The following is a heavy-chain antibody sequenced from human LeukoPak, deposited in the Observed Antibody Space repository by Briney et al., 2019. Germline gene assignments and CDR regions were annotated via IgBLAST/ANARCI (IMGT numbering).Heavy chain of an antibody. D-gene: IGHD2-2*01. Sequence: GGSLRLSCAASGLTFSSYGMHWVRQAPGKGLEWVAVIWYDGSNKYYADSVKGRFTISRDNSKNTLYLQMNSLRAEDTAVYYCARGRVVVPAAIPNYYFDYWGQGTLVTVSS. CDR1: GLTFSSYG. CDR3: ARGRVVVPAAIPNYYFDY. CDR2: IWYDGSNK. J-gene: IGHJ4*02. V-gene: IGHV3-33*01.